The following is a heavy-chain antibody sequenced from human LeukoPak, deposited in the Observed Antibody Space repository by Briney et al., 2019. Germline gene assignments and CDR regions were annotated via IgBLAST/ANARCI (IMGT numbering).Heavy chain of an antibody. CDR3: AREGTAGTNLNWFDP. CDR1: GGSISSYQ. D-gene: IGHD1-1*01. J-gene: IGHJ5*02. Sequence: SETLSLTCTVSGGSISSYQWSWSRQPPGKGLEWIGYISYSGSTNFNPSLKSRVTISVDTSKNQFSLKLSSVTAADTAVYYCAREGTAGTNLNWFDPWGQGTLVTVSS. V-gene: IGHV4-59*01. CDR2: ISYSGST.